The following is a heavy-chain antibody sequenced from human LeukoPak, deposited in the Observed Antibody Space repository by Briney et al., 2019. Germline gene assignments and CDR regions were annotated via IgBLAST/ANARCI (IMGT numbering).Heavy chain of an antibody. Sequence: GGSLRLSCVGSGFSFSRFAMSWVRQAPGKGLEWVSVIYSGGDTYYADSVKGRFTISRDNSKNTLYLQMNTLRAEDTAVYYCARASGYSGYDPFDYWGQGTLVTVSS. D-gene: IGHD5-12*01. CDR1: GFSFSRFA. J-gene: IGHJ4*02. V-gene: IGHV3-53*01. CDR3: ARASGYSGYDPFDY. CDR2: IYSGGDT.